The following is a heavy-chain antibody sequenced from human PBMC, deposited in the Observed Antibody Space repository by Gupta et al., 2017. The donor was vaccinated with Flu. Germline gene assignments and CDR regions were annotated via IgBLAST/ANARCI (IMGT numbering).Heavy chain of an antibody. J-gene: IGHJ4*02. CDR2: ISAYDGDT. D-gene: IGHD1-1*01. V-gene: IGHV1-18*01. CDR3: ARVPFGTTLVQDY. Sequence: VRQAPGQGLDWMGWISAYDGDTNYAQKLQGRVTMTTDTSTNTAYMELRSLRSDDTAVYYCARVPFGTTLVQDYWGQGTLVTVSS.